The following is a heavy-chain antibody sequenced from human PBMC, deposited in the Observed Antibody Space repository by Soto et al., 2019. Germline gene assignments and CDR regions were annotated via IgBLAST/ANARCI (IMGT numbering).Heavy chain of an antibody. V-gene: IGHV4-31*03. CDR1: GGSISSGGYY. D-gene: IGHD3-22*01. Sequence: SETLSLTCTVSGGSISSGGYYWSWIRQHPGKGLEWIGYIYYSGSTYYNPSLKSRVTISVDTSKNQFSLKLSSVTAADTAVYYCARTDAYYYDSSGYPHTLDYWGQGTLVTV. CDR2: IYYSGST. CDR3: ARTDAYYYDSSGYPHTLDY. J-gene: IGHJ4*02.